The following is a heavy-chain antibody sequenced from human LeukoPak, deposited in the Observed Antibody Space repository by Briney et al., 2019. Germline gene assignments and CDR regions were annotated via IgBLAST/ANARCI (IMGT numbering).Heavy chain of an antibody. D-gene: IGHD6-13*01. V-gene: IGHV3-33*01. CDR1: GFTFRSYG. CDR3: ASDGIAVDRGIGYFDY. CDR2: IWYDGSNK. J-gene: IGHJ4*02. Sequence: GKSLRLSCAASGFTFRSYGMHWVRQAPGKGLEWVAVIWYDGSNKYYADSVKGRFTISRDNSENTLYLQMNSLRAEDTALYYCASDGIAVDRGIGYFDYWGQGTLVTVSS.